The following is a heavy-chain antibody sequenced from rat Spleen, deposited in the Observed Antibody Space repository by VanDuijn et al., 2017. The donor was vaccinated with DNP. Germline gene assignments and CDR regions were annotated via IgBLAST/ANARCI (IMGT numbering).Heavy chain of an antibody. D-gene: IGHD1-2*01. CDR1: GFTFSNYD. J-gene: IGHJ3*01. CDR3: VRPLGYSSYGFAY. CDR2: ISSDGSNT. V-gene: IGHV5-25*01. Sequence: EVQLVESGGGLVQPGRSMKLSCAISGFTFSNYDMAWVRQAPKKGLECVATISSDGSNTYYRDSVKGRFTISRDNAKDHLYLQGDSLRSEDTATYYCVRPLGYSSYGFAYWGQGTLVTVSS.